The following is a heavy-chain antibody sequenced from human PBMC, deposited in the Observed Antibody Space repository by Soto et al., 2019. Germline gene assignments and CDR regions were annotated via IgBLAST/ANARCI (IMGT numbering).Heavy chain of an antibody. CDR1: GGTFSSYA. Sequence: SVKVSCKASGGTFSSYAISWVRQAPGQGLEWMGGIIPIFGTANYAQKFQGRVTITADKSTSTAYMELSSLRSEDTAVYYCASLAPVVVAATAYFDYWGQGTLVTVSS. CDR3: ASLAPVVVAATAYFDY. D-gene: IGHD2-15*01. V-gene: IGHV1-69*06. J-gene: IGHJ4*02. CDR2: IIPIFGTA.